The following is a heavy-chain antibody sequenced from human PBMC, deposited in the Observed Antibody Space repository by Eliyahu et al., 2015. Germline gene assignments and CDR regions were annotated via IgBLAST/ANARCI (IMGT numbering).Heavy chain of an antibody. CDR2: LYPGDSDT. CDR3: ARHLAERRLDFDY. V-gene: IGHV5-51*01. CDR1: GYSFTSYW. J-gene: IGHJ4*02. D-gene: IGHD2-2*03. Sequence: EVQLVQSGAEVKKPGXSXKIXCXGSGYSFTSYWXGXVRQMPGKGLEWMGILYPGDSDTRYSXSFQGQVTISADKSISTAYLQWSSLKASDTAMYYCARHLAERRLDFDYWGQGTLVTVSS.